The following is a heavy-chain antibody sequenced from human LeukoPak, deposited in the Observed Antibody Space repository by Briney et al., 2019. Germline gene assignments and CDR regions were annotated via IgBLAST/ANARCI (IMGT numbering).Heavy chain of an antibody. J-gene: IGHJ4*02. D-gene: IGHD5-12*01. CDR1: GFTFSSYG. Sequence: GGSLRLSCAASGFTFSSYGMHWVRQAPGKGLEWVAFIRYDGSNKYYADSVKGRFTISRDNSKNTLYLQMNSLRAEDTAVYYCAKEEQWLEYYFDYWGQGTLVTVSS. V-gene: IGHV3-30*02. CDR3: AKEEQWLEYYFDY. CDR2: IRYDGSNK.